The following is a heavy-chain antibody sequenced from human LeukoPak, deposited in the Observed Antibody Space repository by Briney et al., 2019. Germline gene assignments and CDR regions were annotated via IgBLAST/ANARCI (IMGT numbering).Heavy chain of an antibody. CDR2: MSYDGSNK. V-gene: IGHV3-30-3*01. D-gene: IGHD3-22*01. Sequence: GGSLRLSCAASGFTFSSYAMHWVRQAPGKGLEWVAVMSYDGSNKYYADSVKGRFTISRDNSKNTLYLQMNSLRAEDTAVYYCARVQYYDSSGYEGAQYFQHWGQGTLVTVSS. CDR3: ARVQYYDSSGYEGAQYFQH. J-gene: IGHJ1*01. CDR1: GFTFSSYA.